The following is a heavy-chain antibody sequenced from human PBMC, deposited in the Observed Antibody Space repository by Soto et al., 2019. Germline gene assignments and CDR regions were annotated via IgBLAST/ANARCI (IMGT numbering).Heavy chain of an antibody. D-gene: IGHD3-3*01. CDR2: IDVGGGSA. Sequence: EVQLLESGGGLVQPGGSLRLSCAASGFTFSSYDMSWVHQAPGKGLEWVSGIDVGGGSAYYADSVKGRFTIYRDNSKNTLHLQLNSLRSEDTAIYYCAKEDDAWTNGHFNVWGQGTVVTVSS. V-gene: IGHV3-23*01. CDR3: AKEDDAWTNGHFNV. J-gene: IGHJ3*01. CDR1: GFTFSSYD.